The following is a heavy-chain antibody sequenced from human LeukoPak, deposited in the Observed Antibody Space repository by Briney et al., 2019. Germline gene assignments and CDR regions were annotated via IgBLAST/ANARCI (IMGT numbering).Heavy chain of an antibody. CDR1: GGSISSYY. J-gene: IGHJ4*02. CDR3: ATNKYSSSSGY. Sequence: SETLSLTCTVSGGSISSYYWSWIRQPPGKGLEWIGYIYYSGSTNYNPSLKSRVTISVDTSKNQFSLKLSSVTAADTAVYYCATNKYSSSSGYWGQGTLVTVSS. D-gene: IGHD6-6*01. V-gene: IGHV4-59*12. CDR2: IYYSGST.